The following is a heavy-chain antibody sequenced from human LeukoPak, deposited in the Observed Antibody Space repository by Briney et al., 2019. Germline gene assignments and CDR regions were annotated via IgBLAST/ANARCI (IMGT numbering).Heavy chain of an antibody. J-gene: IGHJ4*02. CDR2: IYYSGST. Sequence: SETLSLTCTVSGCSISSSSYYWGWIRQPPGKGLEWIGSIYYSGSTYYNPSLKSRVTISVDTSKNQFSLKLSSVTAADTAVYYCARTMWIQLRVVYYFDYWGQGTLVTVSS. D-gene: IGHD5-18*01. V-gene: IGHV4-39*01. CDR1: GCSISSSSYY. CDR3: ARTMWIQLRVVYYFDY.